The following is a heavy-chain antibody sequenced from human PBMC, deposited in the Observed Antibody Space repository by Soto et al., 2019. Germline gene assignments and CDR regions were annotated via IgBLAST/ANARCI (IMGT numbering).Heavy chain of an antibody. CDR2: ISGSGGST. CDR3: AKLVVATWYFEY. Sequence: GGSMRLSCTSSGVTFSNYSMLLVRPAPGKGLEWVSAISGSGGSTYYTDSVKGRFTISRDNSKNTLYLQMNSLRAEDTAVYYCAKLVVATWYFEYWGQGTRVTVSA. J-gene: IGHJ4*02. D-gene: IGHD3-22*01. CDR1: GVTFSNYS. V-gene: IGHV3-23*01.